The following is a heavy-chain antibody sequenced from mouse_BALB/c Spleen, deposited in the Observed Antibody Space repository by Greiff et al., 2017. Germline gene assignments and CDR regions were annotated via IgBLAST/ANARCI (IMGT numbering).Heavy chain of an antibody. Sequence: EVKLMESGGGLVKPGGSLKLSCAASGFTFSSYTMSWVRQTPEKRLEWVATISSGGSYTYYPDSVKGRFTISRDNAKNTLYLQMSSLKSEDTAMYYCTRDDGYWGMDYWGQGTSVTVSS. CDR2: ISSGGSYT. CDR1: GFTFSSYT. V-gene: IGHV5-6-4*01. CDR3: TRDDGYWGMDY. D-gene: IGHD2-3*01. J-gene: IGHJ4*01.